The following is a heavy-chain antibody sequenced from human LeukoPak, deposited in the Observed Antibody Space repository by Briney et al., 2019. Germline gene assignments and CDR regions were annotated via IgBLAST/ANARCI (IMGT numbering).Heavy chain of an antibody. CDR1: GGSISSGYF. V-gene: IGHV4-38-2*02. CDR2: IYHSGST. D-gene: IGHD4-17*01. J-gene: IGHJ4*02. Sequence: SETLSLTCSVSGGSISSGYFWGWIRQPPGKGLECIGTIYHSGSTNYNPSLKSRVTISVDTSKNQFSLKLNSVTAADTAVYYWARGTVTNYFDDWGQGTLVTVSS. CDR3: ARGTVTNYFDD.